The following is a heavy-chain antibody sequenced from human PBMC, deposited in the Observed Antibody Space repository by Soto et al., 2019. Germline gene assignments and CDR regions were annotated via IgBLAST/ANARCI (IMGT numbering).Heavy chain of an antibody. Sequence: PSETLSLTCTVSGGSISSYYWSWIRQPPGKGLEWIGYIYYSGSTNYNPSLKSRVTISVDTSKNQFSLKLSSVTAADTAVYYCASGGIGYSYALDGMDVWGQGTTVTVSS. CDR2: IYYSGST. V-gene: IGHV4-59*01. D-gene: IGHD5-18*01. CDR3: ASGGIGYSYALDGMDV. CDR1: GGSISSYY. J-gene: IGHJ6*02.